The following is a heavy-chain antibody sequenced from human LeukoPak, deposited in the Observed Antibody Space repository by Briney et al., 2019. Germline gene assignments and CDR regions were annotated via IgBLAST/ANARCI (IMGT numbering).Heavy chain of an antibody. Sequence: GGSLRLSCAASGFTFSSYGMHWGRQAPGKGLEWVAFIPYDGINKYYADSVKGRFTISRDNSKNTLFLQMNSLRADDTAVYYCAKASRYFDWLYDFGYWGQGTLVTVSS. D-gene: IGHD3-9*01. CDR2: IPYDGINK. V-gene: IGHV3-30*02. J-gene: IGHJ4*02. CDR1: GFTFSSYG. CDR3: AKASRYFDWLYDFGY.